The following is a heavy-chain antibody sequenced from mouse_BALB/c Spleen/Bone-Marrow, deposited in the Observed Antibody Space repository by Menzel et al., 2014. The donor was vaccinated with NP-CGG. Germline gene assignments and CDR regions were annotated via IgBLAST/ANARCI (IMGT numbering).Heavy chain of an antibody. D-gene: IGHD2-4*01. Sequence: EVQGVESGRGLVKSGGSLKLSCAASGFSFNSYGMSWVRQTPEKRLEWVATISGGGSYTFYPDSVKGRSTISRDNAKNNLYLQLSSLRSEDTALYYCARHAYYDQTEVSFVYWGQGTLVTVSA. CDR3: ARHAYYDQTEVSFVY. J-gene: IGHJ3*01. CDR2: ISGGGSYT. CDR1: GFSFNSYG. V-gene: IGHV5-9-2*01.